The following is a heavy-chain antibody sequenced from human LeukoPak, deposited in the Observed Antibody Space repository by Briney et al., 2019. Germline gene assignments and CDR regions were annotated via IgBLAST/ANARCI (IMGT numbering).Heavy chain of an antibody. V-gene: IGHV6-1*01. CDR2: TYYRSKWYN. CDR1: GDSVSGDSAT. D-gene: IGHD1-14*01. J-gene: IGHJ6*02. CDR3: ARALVRNQYGLDV. Sequence: SQTLSLTYAISGDSVSGDSATWNWIRQSPSRGLEWLGRTYYRSKWYNDYAIFVKSRIAINPDTSKNQSSLQLNSVTPEDTAIYYCARALVRNQYGLDVWGQGTTVTVSS.